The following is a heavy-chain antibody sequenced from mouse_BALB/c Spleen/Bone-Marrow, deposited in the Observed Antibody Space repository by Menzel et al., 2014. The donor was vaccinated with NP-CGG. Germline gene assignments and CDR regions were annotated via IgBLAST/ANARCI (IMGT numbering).Heavy chain of an antibody. CDR3: ASPLYYGLHYYAMDY. V-gene: IGHV5-6-5*01. D-gene: IGHD1-2*01. J-gene: IGHJ4*01. CDR1: GFTFSSYA. CDR2: IRSGGST. Sequence: DVKLQESGGGLVKPGGSLKLSCAASGFTFSSYAMSWVRQTPEKRLEWVASIRSGGSTYYPDSVKGRFTISRDNARNILYLQMSSIRSEDTAMYYCASPLYYGLHYYAMDYWGQGTSVTVSS.